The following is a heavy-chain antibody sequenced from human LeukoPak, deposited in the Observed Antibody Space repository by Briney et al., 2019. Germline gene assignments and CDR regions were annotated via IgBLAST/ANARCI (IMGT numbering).Heavy chain of an antibody. CDR3: VMFTNWGIEQHLGRHDNY. CDR1: GYTFTGYY. CDR2: INPNSGGT. D-gene: IGHD7-27*01. Sequence: GASVKVSCKASGYTFTGYYMHWVRQAPGQGLEWMGWINPNSGGTNYAQKFQGWVTMTRDTSISTAYMELSSLRSEDTAVYYCVMFTNWGIEQHLGRHDNYWGQGTLVTVSS. V-gene: IGHV1-2*04. J-gene: IGHJ4*02.